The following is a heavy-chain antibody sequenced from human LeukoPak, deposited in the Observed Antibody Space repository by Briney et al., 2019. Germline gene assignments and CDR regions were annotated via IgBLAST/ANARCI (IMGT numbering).Heavy chain of an antibody. CDR3: ARENGILTGYYSH. Sequence: SETLSLTCTVSGGSISSSSYYWGWIRQPPGKGLEWIGSIYYSGSTYYNPSLKSRVTISVDTSKNQFSLKLSSVTAADTAVYYCARENGILTGYYSHWGQGTLVTVSS. J-gene: IGHJ4*02. V-gene: IGHV4-39*07. CDR1: GGSISSSSYY. CDR2: IYYSGST. D-gene: IGHD3-9*01.